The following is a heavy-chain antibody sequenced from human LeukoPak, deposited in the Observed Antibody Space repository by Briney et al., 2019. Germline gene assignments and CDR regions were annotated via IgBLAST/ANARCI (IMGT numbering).Heavy chain of an antibody. Sequence: PGGSLGLSCAASGFTFSDYYMSWIRQAPGKGLEWVSYISSSGSTIYYADSVKGRFTISRDNAKNSLYLQMNSLRAEDTAVYYCARSWELLVAFDIWGQGTMVTVSS. J-gene: IGHJ3*02. CDR3: ARSWELLVAFDI. D-gene: IGHD1-26*01. CDR1: GFTFSDYY. V-gene: IGHV3-11*01. CDR2: ISSSGSTI.